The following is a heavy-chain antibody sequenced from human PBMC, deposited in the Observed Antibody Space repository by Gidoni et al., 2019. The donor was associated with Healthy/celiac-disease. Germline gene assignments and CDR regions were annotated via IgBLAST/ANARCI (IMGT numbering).Heavy chain of an antibody. CDR3: ASGLGVTWAWRGLVPKYGMDV. CDR2: INHSGST. Sequence: QVQLQQWGAGLLKPSETLSLTCAVYGGSFSGYYWRWIRQPPGKGLEWIGEINHSGSTNYNPSLKSRVTISVDTSKNQFSLKLSSVTAADTAVYYCASGLGVTWAWRGLVPKYGMDVWGQGTTVTVSS. V-gene: IGHV4-34*01. CDR1: GGSFSGYY. J-gene: IGHJ6*02. D-gene: IGHD2-21*02.